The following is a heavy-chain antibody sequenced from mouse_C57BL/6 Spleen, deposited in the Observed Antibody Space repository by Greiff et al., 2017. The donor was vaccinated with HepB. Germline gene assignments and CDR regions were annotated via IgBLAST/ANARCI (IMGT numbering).Heavy chain of an antibody. J-gene: IGHJ2*01. CDR3: ARSIMAN. CDR1: GYSITSDYA. CDR2: ISYSGST. Sequence: DVKLQESGPGLVKPSQSLSLTCTVTGYSITSDYAWNWIRQFPGNKLEWMGYISYSGSTSYNPSLKSLISINRDTSKNQFFLQLNSVTTEDTATYDCARSIMANWGQGTTLTVSS. V-gene: IGHV3-2*02.